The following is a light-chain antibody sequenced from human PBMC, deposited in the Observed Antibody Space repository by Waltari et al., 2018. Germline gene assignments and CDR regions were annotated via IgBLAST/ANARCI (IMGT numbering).Light chain of an antibody. CDR1: STDVGAYNF. CDR2: DVG. V-gene: IGLV2-14*01. Sequence: QSALTQPASVSGSPGQSITLSLTASSTDVGAYNFASSYQQHPGKVPKLILYDVGNRPSGISHRFSASKSGNTASLTISGLQEEDEGEYYCSSYTTSTTLLFGTGTRLTVL. CDR3: SSYTTSTTLL. J-gene: IGLJ1*01.